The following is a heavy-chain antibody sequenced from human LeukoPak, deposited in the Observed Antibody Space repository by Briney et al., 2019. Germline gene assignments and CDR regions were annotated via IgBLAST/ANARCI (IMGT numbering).Heavy chain of an antibody. J-gene: IGHJ5*02. V-gene: IGHV4-61*02. D-gene: IGHD2/OR15-2a*01. CDR3: ARGGRGRSSTTPATWFDP. CDR2: MYISGST. CDR1: GGSINSGSYY. Sequence: SQTLSLTCTVSGGSINSGSYYWSWIRQPAGKGPEWIARMYISGSTDYNPSLKSRVTISVDTSKNLFSLRLSSVTAADTAVYYCARGGRGRSSTTPATWFDPWGQGTLVTVSS.